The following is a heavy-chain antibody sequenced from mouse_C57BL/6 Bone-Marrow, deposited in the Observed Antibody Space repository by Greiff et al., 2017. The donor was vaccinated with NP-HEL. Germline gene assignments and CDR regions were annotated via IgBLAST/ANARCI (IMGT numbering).Heavy chain of an antibody. Sequence: EVQLQQSGPELVKPGASVKISCKASGYTFTDYYMNWVKQSHGKSLEWIGDINPNNGGTSYNQKFKGKATLTVDKSSSTAYMELRSLTSEDSAVYYCAKRVDYWGRGTTLTVSS. J-gene: IGHJ2*01. V-gene: IGHV1-26*01. CDR3: AKRVDY. CDR1: GYTFTDYY. CDR2: INPNNGGT.